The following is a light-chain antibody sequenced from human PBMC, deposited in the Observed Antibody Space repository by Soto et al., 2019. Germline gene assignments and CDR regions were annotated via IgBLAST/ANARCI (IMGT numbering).Light chain of an antibody. V-gene: IGLV1-40*01. CDR1: SSNIGAGYD. CDR2: GNS. CDR3: QSYDSSLSVSV. J-gene: IGLJ3*02. Sequence: QYVLTQPPSVSGAPGQRVTISCTGSSSNIGAGYDVHWYQQLPGTAPKLLIYGNSNRPSGVPDRFSGSKSGTSASLAITGLQAEDEADYYCQSYDSSLSVSVFGGGTKLTVL.